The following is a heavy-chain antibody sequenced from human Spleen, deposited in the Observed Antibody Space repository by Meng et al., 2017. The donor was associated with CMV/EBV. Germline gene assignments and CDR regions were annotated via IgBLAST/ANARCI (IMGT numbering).Heavy chain of an antibody. CDR2: INHSGNS. CDR3: ARGRASYCSNGVCSIFDY. Sequence: GSFSGYYCSWVRQPPGKGLEWIGEINHSGNSNYNPSLKSRVTISVDTSKNQVSLKLSSVTAADTAVYYCARGRASYCSNGVCSIFDYWGQGTLVTVSS. V-gene: IGHV4-34*01. J-gene: IGHJ4*02. D-gene: IGHD2-8*01. CDR1: GSFSGYY.